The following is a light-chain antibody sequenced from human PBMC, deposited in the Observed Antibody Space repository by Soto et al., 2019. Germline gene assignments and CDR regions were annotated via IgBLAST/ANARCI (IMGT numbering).Light chain of an antibody. V-gene: IGKV3D-7*01. J-gene: IGKJ5*01. CDR2: GAS. Sequence: EFVLTQSPATLSLSPGEGATLSCSASQSISSSYLSWYQQKTGQAPRLLIYGASTRATGIPARFSGSGRGSGTDFTLTISSLQPEDFAVYYCLQDYKLPITFGQGTRLEI. CDR1: QSISSSY. CDR3: LQDYKLPIT.